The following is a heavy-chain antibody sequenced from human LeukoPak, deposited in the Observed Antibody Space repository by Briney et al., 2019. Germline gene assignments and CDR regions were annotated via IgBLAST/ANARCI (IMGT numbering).Heavy chain of an antibody. CDR1: GGSISGYY. Sequence: SETLSLTCTVSGGSISGYYWSWIRQSAGKGLEWIGHIYTSGTTNYNPSLKSRVTMSIDTSKNQFSLKLSSVTAADTAVYYCAREGSSAYAWFDPWGQGTLVTVSS. J-gene: IGHJ5*02. CDR2: IYTSGTT. V-gene: IGHV4-4*07. D-gene: IGHD3-22*01. CDR3: AREGSSAYAWFDP.